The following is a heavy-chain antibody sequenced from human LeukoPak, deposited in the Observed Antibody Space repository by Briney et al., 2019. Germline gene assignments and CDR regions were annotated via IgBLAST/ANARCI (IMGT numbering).Heavy chain of an antibody. V-gene: IGHV1-69*04. CDR1: GGTFSSYA. J-gene: IGHJ6*02. Sequence: SVKVSCKASGGTFSSYAISWVRQAPGQGLEWMGRIIPILGIANYAQKFQGRVMITADKSTSTAYMELSSLRSEDTAVYYCARGAYGDYAGYYYYYGMDVWGQGTTVTVSS. CDR2: IIPILGIA. D-gene: IGHD4-17*01. CDR3: ARGAYGDYAGYYYYYGMDV.